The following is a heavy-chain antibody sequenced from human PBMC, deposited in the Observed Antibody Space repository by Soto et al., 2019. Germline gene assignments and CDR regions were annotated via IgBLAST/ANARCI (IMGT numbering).Heavy chain of an antibody. V-gene: IGHV1-69*01. D-gene: IGHD2-2*02. CDR2: IIPIFGTA. CDR1: GGTFSSYA. J-gene: IGHJ6*02. Sequence: QVQLVQSGAEVKKPGSSVKVSCKASGGTFSSYAISWVRQAPGQGLEWMGGIIPIFGTANYAQKFQGRVTITADESTSTGYMELSSLRSEDTAVYYCARGGDCSSTSCYSGYYYGMDVWGQGTTVTVSS. CDR3: ARGGDCSSTSCYSGYYYGMDV.